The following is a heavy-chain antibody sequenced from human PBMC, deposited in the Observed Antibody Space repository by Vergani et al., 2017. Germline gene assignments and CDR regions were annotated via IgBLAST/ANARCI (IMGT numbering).Heavy chain of an antibody. CDR2: IIPIFGTA. J-gene: IGHJ6*02. D-gene: IGHD6-6*01. V-gene: IGHV1-69*01. CDR1: GGTFSSYA. Sequence: QVQLVQSGAEVKKPGSSVKVSCKASGGTFSSYAISWVRQAPGQGLEWMGGIIPIFGTANYAQKFQGRVTITADESTSTAYMELSSLRSDDTAVYYCAREERSSSWLVYYYGMDVWGQGTTVTVSS. CDR3: AREERSSSWLVYYYGMDV.